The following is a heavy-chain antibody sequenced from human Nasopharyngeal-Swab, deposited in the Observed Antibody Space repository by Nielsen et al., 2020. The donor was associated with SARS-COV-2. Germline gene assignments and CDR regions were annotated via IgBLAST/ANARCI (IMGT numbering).Heavy chain of an antibody. Sequence: TLSLTGAVYGGSFSGYYWSWIRQPPGKGLEWIGEINHSGSTNYNPSLKSRVTISVDTSKNQFSLKLSSVTAADTAVYYCAREVGTYYYDSSGSPPTFDIWGQGTMVTVSS. D-gene: IGHD3-22*01. V-gene: IGHV4-34*01. CDR2: INHSGST. CDR1: GGSFSGYY. J-gene: IGHJ3*02. CDR3: AREVGTYYYDSSGSPPTFDI.